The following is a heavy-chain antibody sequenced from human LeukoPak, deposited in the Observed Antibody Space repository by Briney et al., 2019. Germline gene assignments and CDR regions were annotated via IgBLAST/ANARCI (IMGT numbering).Heavy chain of an antibody. V-gene: IGHV5-51*01. D-gene: IGHD5-24*01. CDR3: AKLRWPQGDRSSFDF. Sequence: PGESLKISCKGSGYSFTTYWIGWVRQMPGKGLEWMGIINPSDSDTRYSPSFQGQVTISADKSITTAYLQWTSLKASDTAIYYCAKLRWPQGDRSSFDFWGQGTLVTVSS. J-gene: IGHJ4*02. CDR1: GYSFTTYW. CDR2: INPSDSDT.